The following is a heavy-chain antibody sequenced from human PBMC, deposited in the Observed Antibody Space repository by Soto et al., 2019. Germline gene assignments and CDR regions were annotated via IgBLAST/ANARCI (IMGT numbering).Heavy chain of an antibody. V-gene: IGHV3-21*01. CDR3: ASQRGVSAYYYYGMDV. CDR2: ISSSSSYI. CDR1: GFTFSSYS. Sequence: KPGGSLRLSCAASGFTFSSYSMNWVRQAPGKGLEWVSSISSSSSYIYYADSVKGRFTISRDNAKNSLYLQMNSLRAEDTAVYYCASQRGVSAYYYYGMDVRGQGTTVTVSS. J-gene: IGHJ6*02.